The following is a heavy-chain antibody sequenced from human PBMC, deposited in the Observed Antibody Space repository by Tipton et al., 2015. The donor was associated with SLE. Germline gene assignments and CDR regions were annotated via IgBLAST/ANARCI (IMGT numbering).Heavy chain of an antibody. CDR1: GGSFSAYY. Sequence: TLSLTCALYGGSFSAYYWSWIRQPPGKGLEWIGEINHSADSNYNPSLKSRATISIDTSKNQFSLNLSSVTAADTAIYYCARQVGLGRWYFDLWGRGALVTVSS. D-gene: IGHD1-26*01. CDR3: ARQVGLGRWYFDL. J-gene: IGHJ2*01. V-gene: IGHV4-34*01. CDR2: INHSADS.